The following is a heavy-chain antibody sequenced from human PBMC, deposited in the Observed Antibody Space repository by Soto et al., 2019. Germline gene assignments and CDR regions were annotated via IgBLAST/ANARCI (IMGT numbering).Heavy chain of an antibody. CDR1: GFTFSSYG. V-gene: IGHV3-33*01. CDR2: IWSDGSNK. D-gene: IGHD3-16*01. Sequence: QVQLVESGGGVVQPGRSLRLSCAASGFTFSSYGLHWVRQAPGKGLEWVAVIWSDGSNKYYADYVKGRFTISRDNSQNTLYLQMNIMRAEDTAVYYCAREFGGGPFDYWGQGTLVTVSA. CDR3: AREFGGGPFDY. J-gene: IGHJ4*02.